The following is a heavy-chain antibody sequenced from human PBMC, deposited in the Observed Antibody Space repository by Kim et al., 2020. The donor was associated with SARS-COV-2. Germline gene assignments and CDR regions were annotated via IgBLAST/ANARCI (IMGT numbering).Heavy chain of an antibody. V-gene: IGHV5-10-1*01. CDR3: ARLIGYCSSTSCKRDY. CDR2: IDPSDSYT. D-gene: IGHD2-2*01. J-gene: IGHJ4*02. Sequence: GESLKISCKGSGYSFTSYWISWVRQMPGKGLEWMGRIDPSDSYTNYSPSFQGHVTISADKSISTAYLQWSSLEASDTAMYYCARLIGYCSSTSCKRDYWGQGTLVTVSS. CDR1: GYSFTSYW.